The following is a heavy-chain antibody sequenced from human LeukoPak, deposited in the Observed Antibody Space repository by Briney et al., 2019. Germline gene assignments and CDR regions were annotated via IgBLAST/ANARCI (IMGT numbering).Heavy chain of an antibody. Sequence: PGGSLRLSCAAFGFTFSSYWMSWVRQAPGKGLEWVANIKQDGSEKYYVDSVKGRFTISRDNAKNSLYLQMNSLRAEDTAVYYCARAYDYVWGSYPDYWGQGTLVTVSS. V-gene: IGHV3-7*01. D-gene: IGHD3-16*01. J-gene: IGHJ4*02. CDR1: GFTFSSYW. CDR2: IKQDGSEK. CDR3: ARAYDYVWGSYPDY.